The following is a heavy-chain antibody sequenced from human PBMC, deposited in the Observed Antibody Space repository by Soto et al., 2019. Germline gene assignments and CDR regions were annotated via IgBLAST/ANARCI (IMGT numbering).Heavy chain of an antibody. CDR3: ARDRLRGYDSSGFYS. Sequence: ASVKVSCKTSGNTFTDYKLHWVRQAPGQGLEWMGWINPSDGNRNFAQKFEDRVTMTTATSTNTVFLELRSLKSDDTAIYYCARDRLRGYDSSGFYSWGQGTMVTVSS. J-gene: IGHJ4*02. CDR2: INPSDGNR. CDR1: GNTFTDYK. V-gene: IGHV1-18*04. D-gene: IGHD3-22*01.